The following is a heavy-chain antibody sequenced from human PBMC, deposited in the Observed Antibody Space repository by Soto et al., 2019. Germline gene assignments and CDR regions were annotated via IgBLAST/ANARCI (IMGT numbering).Heavy chain of an antibody. D-gene: IGHD2-15*01. V-gene: IGHV1-18*01. CDR2: ISAYNGNT. J-gene: IGHJ4*02. Sequence: GASVKVSCKASGYTFTSYGIRWVRQAPGQGLEWMGWISAYNGNTNYAQKLQGRVTMTTDTSTSTAYMELRSLRSDDTAVYYCARDGRGTYCSGGSCLGNYWGQGTLVTVSS. CDR1: GYTFTSYG. CDR3: ARDGRGTYCSGGSCLGNY.